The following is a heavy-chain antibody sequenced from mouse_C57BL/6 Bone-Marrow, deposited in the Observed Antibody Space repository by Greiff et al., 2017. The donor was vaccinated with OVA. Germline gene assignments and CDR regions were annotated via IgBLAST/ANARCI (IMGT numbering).Heavy chain of an antibody. V-gene: IGHV5-4*01. D-gene: IGHD6-1*01. CDR1: GFTFSSYA. J-gene: IGHJ3*01. CDR2: ISDGGSYT. CDR3: ARDADFSWFAY. Sequence: DVKLQESGGGLVKPGGSLKLSCAASGFTFSSYAMSWVRQTPEKRLEWVATISDGGSYTYYPDNVKGRFTISRDNAKNNLYLQMSHLKSEDTAMYYCARDADFSWFAYWGQGTLVTVSA.